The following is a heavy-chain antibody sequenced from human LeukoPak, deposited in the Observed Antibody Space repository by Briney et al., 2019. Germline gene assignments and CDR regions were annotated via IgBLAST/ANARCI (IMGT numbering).Heavy chain of an antibody. CDR1: GDAISSGAYY. J-gene: IGHJ4*02. V-gene: IGHV4-30-4*08. D-gene: IGHD5-18*01. CDR3: ARVGHNSGLGAADY. CDR2: IHFNGNT. Sequence: PSETLSLTCTVSGDAISSGAYYWSWIRQPPGRGLEWIGYIHFNGNTYYNPSLRSRLIISVDASNNRFSLKLSAVTAADTAVYYCARVGHNSGLGAADYWGQGTLVTVSS.